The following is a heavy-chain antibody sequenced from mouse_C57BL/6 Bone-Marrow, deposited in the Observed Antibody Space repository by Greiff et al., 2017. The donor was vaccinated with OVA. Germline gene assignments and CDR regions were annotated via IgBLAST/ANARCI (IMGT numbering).Heavy chain of an antibody. CDR1: GYAFTNYL. D-gene: IGHD1-1*01. CDR3: ARSYYYGSSYRWFAY. V-gene: IGHV1-54*01. CDR2: INPGSGGT. Sequence: QVQLQQSGAELVRPGTSVKVSCKASGYAFTNYLIEWVKQRPGQGLEWIGVINPGSGGTNYNEKFKGKATLTADKSSSTAYMQLSSLTSEDSAVYFCARSYYYGSSYRWFAYWGQGTLVTVSA. J-gene: IGHJ3*01.